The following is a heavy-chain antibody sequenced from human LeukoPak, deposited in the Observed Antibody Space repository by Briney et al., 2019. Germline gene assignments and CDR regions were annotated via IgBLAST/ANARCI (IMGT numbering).Heavy chain of an antibody. D-gene: IGHD6-13*01. J-gene: IGHJ3*02. CDR1: GFTFISHW. Sequence: PGGSLRLSCAASGFTFISHWMTWVRQAPGKGLEWVANIKQDGSEKYYVDSVKGRFTLSRDNAKNSLYLQMNSLRAEDTAVYYCARWGTYSSSWLGAFDIWGQGTTVTVSS. V-gene: IGHV3-7*05. CDR2: IKQDGSEK. CDR3: ARWGTYSSSWLGAFDI.